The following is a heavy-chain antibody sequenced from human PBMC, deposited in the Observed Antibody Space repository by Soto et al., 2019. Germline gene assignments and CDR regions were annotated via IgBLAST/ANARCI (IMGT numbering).Heavy chain of an antibody. CDR3: AKDALAPMTTLGP. J-gene: IGHJ5*02. Sequence: PGGSLRLSCAASGFTFSSYGMHWVRQAPGKGLEWVAVISYDGSNKYYADSVKGRFTISRDNSKNTLYLQMNSLRAEDTAVYYCAKDALAPMTTLGPWGQGTLVTVS. CDR2: ISYDGSNK. D-gene: IGHD3-16*01. V-gene: IGHV3-30*18. CDR1: GFTFSSYG.